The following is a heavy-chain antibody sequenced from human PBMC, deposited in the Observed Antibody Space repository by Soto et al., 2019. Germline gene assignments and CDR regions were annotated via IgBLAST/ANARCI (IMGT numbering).Heavy chain of an antibody. D-gene: IGHD3-22*01. CDR3: ARHLTNYYYDSSGYYSVDY. V-gene: IGHV4-39*01. Sequence: PSETLSLTCTVSGGSISSETFYWGWIRQPPGKGLEWIGSIYYSGSTYYNPSLKSRLTISVDTSKNHFSLRLSSVTAADTAVYFCARHLTNYYYDSSGYYSVDYWGRGTLVTVSS. J-gene: IGHJ4*02. CDR2: IYYSGST. CDR1: GGSISSETFY.